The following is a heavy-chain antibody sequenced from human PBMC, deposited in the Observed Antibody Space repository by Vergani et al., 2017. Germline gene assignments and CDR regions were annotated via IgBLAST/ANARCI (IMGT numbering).Heavy chain of an antibody. D-gene: IGHD6-13*01. CDR1: GESIRSGSHY. CDR2: IHTGGST. V-gene: IGHV4-61*02. CDR3: ARGSRAAGYSGPDS. J-gene: IGHJ4*02. Sequence: QVKLQESGPGLLKPSQTLSLTCTVSGESIRSGSHYWSWIRQPAGKGPEWIGHIHTGGSTDLNPSFKSRVTISVDTSKNQFSLTLSSVNATDTAVYYCARGSRAAGYSGPDSWGQGTLVTVSS.